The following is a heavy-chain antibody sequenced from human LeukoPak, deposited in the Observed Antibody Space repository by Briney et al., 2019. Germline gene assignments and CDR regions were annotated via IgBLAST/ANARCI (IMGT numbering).Heavy chain of an antibody. J-gene: IGHJ4*02. CDR3: AKNPLVSGTIYFDS. CDR1: GFTFSSHA. V-gene: IGHV3-23*01. D-gene: IGHD6-19*01. Sequence: PGGSLRLSCAASGFTFSSHAMSWVRQAPGKGLEWVSSIGGSGDNRNYADSVKGRFTISRDNSKSTLYLEMNSLRAEDTAIYYCAKNPLVSGTIYFDSWGQGTLLTVSS. CDR2: IGGSGDNR.